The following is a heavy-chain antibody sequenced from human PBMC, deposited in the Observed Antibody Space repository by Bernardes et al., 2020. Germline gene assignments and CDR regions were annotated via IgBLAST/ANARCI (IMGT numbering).Heavy chain of an antibody. CDR1: GFTFEDYT. D-gene: IGHD3-3*01. Sequence: GSLRLSCAASGFTFEDYTMHWVRQVPGKGLEWVSLVSWGGSTTNYADSVKGRFIISRDSSRNTVHLQMDSLRKEDTALYYCATERQSLTVFGVGHDAFDFWGQGTMVTVSS. CDR3: ATERQSLTVFGVGHDAFDF. V-gene: IGHV3-43*01. J-gene: IGHJ3*01. CDR2: VSWGGSTT.